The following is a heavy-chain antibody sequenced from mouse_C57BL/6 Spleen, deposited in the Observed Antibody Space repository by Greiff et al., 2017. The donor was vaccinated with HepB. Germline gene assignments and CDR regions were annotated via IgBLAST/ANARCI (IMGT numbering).Heavy chain of an antibody. V-gene: IGHV1-55*01. CDR1: GYTFTSYW. D-gene: IGHD1-1*01. J-gene: IGHJ2*01. CDR2: IYPGSGST. Sequence: QVQLQQSGPELVKPGASVKMSCKASGYTFTSYWITWVKQRPGQGLEWIGDIYPGSGSTNYNEKFKSKATLTVDTSSSTAYMQLSSLTSEDSAVYYCARGYGSKPGDFDYWGQGTTLTVSS. CDR3: ARGYGSKPGDFDY.